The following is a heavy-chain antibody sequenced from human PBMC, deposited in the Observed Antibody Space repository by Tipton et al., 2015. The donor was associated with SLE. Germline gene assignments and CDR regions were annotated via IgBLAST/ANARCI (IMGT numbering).Heavy chain of an antibody. J-gene: IGHJ4*02. D-gene: IGHD2-21*02. CDR1: GGSISSYY. Sequence: LRLSCTVSGGSISSYYWSWIRQPAGKGLECIERFYTSGSTNYNPSLKSRVTMSVDTSKNQFSLKLISVTAADTAVYYCAREVCGGVCYWTFVHSWGQGSLVTVSS. CDR3: AREVCGGVCYWTFVHS. V-gene: IGHV4-4*07. CDR2: FYTSGST.